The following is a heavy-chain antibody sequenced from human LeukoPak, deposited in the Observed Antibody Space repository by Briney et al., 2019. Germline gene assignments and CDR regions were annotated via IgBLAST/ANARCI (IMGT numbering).Heavy chain of an antibody. J-gene: IGHJ4*02. D-gene: IGHD2-2*02. Sequence: GGSLRLSCAASGFTFSSYGMSWVRQAPGKGLEWVPLISSNGKTTHYADSVRGRFTISRDNSKNTLHLQMNSLRTEDTAIYFCARDLYTRSGDSWGQGTLVTVSS. V-gene: IGHV3-23*01. CDR2: ISSNGKTT. CDR1: GFTFSSYG. CDR3: ARDLYTRSGDS.